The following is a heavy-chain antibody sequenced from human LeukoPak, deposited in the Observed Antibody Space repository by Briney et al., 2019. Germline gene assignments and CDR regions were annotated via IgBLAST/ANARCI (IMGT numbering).Heavy chain of an antibody. Sequence: ASVKVSCKXSGYTFTGYYMHWVRQAPGQGLEWMGRINPNSGGTNYAQKFQGRVTMTRDTSISTAYMELSRLRSDDTAVYYCARGIEGDYVSEYFQHWGQGTLVTVSS. D-gene: IGHD4-17*01. CDR2: INPNSGGT. J-gene: IGHJ1*01. V-gene: IGHV1-2*06. CDR3: ARGIEGDYVSEYFQH. CDR1: GYTFTGYY.